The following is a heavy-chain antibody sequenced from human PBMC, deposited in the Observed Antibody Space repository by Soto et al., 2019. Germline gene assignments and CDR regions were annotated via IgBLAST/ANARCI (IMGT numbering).Heavy chain of an antibody. D-gene: IGHD3-3*01. Sequence: ASVKVTCKASGYTFTSYGISWVRQAPGQGLEWMGWISAYNGNTNYAQKLQGRVTMTTDTSTSTAYMELRSLRSDDTAVYYCARDLNGATYYDFWSGSYLGYYGMDVWGQGTTVTVSS. V-gene: IGHV1-18*04. CDR2: ISAYNGNT. CDR1: GYTFTSYG. J-gene: IGHJ6*02. CDR3: ARDLNGATYYDFWSGSYLGYYGMDV.